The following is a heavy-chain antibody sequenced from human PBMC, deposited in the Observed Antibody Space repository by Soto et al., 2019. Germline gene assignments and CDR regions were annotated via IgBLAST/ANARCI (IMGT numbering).Heavy chain of an antibody. CDR3: ARRSSSHLYCFGMDV. J-gene: IGHJ6*02. Sequence: QVQLVQSGAEVKRPGASVKVSCKASGYTFTDYQVNWVRQAPGQGPEWMGVINPSGGSTSYTPRFQGRATRTGDTSTSTVYMELSSRRAEDAAVYYWARRSSSHLYCFGMDVWGQGTTVTVSS. CDR2: INPSGGST. D-gene: IGHD6-6*01. V-gene: IGHV1-46*01. CDR1: GYTFTDYQ.